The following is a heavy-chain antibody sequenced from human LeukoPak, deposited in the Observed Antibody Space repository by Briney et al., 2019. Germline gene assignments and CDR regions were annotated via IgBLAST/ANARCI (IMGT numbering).Heavy chain of an antibody. D-gene: IGHD3-3*01. J-gene: IGHJ4*02. CDR2: IYHSGST. CDR1: GYSISSGYY. V-gene: IGHV4-38-2*01. Sequence: SETLSLTCAVSGYSISSGYYWGWIRQPPGKGLEWIGSIYHSGSTYYNPSLKSRVTISVDTSKNQFSLKLSSVIAADTAVYYCARRGGVRFLEWPFDYWGQGTLVTVSS. CDR3: ARRGGVRFLEWPFDY.